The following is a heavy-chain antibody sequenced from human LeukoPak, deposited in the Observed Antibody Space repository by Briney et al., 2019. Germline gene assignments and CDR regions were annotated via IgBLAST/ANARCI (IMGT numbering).Heavy chain of an antibody. CDR1: GFTFSSYS. Sequence: GGSLRLSCAASGFTFSSYSMNWVRQAPGKGLEGVSSISSSSSYIYYADSVKGRFTISRDNAKNSLYLQMKSLRAEDTAVYYCARDAVGTVDYWGQGTLVTVSS. D-gene: IGHD4-17*01. J-gene: IGHJ4*02. V-gene: IGHV3-21*01. CDR3: ARDAVGTVDY. CDR2: ISSSSSYI.